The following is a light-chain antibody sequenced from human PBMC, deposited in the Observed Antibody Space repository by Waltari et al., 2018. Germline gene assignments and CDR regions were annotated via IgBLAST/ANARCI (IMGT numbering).Light chain of an antibody. V-gene: IGKV1-5*03. CDR2: TAS. Sequence: DIQMTQSPSTLSASVGDRVTVTCRASQSIGRWLAWYQQKPGKATKLLIYTASSLESGVPSRFSGVGSGTEFTLTISSLQPDDFATYYCQQYKSYPWTFGQGTKVEIK. J-gene: IGKJ1*01. CDR3: QQYKSYPWT. CDR1: QSIGRW.